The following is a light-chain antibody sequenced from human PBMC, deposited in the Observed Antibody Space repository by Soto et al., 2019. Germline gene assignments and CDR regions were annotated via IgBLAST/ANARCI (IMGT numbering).Light chain of an antibody. CDR3: SSYTRGSTYV. J-gene: IGLJ1*01. Sequence: QSALTQPASVSASPGQSITISCTGTSSDVGGYNFVSWYQQHAGKVPKLILSDVSKRPSGVSNRFSGSKSGNTASLTISGLQAEDEADYYCSSYTRGSTYVFGTGTKLTVL. V-gene: IGLV2-14*03. CDR2: DVS. CDR1: SSDVGGYNF.